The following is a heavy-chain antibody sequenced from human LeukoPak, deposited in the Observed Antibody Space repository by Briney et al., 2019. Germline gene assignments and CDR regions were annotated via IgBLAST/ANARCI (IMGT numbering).Heavy chain of an antibody. J-gene: IGHJ4*02. CDR1: GGSISSDSYY. CDR2: IYTSGTT. CDR3: ARGLARIRIAAAGTFDY. D-gene: IGHD6-13*01. V-gene: IGHV4-61*09. Sequence: SETLSLTCTVSGGSISSDSYYWSWIRQPAGKGLEWMGHIYTSGTTSYNPSLKSRVTISVDTSKNQFSLKLSSVTAADTAVYYCARGLARIRIAAAGTFDYWGQGTLVTVSS.